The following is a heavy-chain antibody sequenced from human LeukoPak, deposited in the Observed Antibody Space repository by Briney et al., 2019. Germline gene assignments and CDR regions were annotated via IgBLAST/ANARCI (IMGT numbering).Heavy chain of an antibody. Sequence: GGSLRLSCAASGFTFSSYSMNWVRQAPGKGLEWVSSISSSSSYIYYADSVKGRFTISRDNAKNSLYLQMNSLRAEDTAVYYCARSGYNILTGYCAYWGQGTLVTVSS. V-gene: IGHV3-21*01. D-gene: IGHD3-9*01. CDR2: ISSSSSYI. CDR3: ARSGYNILTGYCAY. J-gene: IGHJ4*02. CDR1: GFTFSSYS.